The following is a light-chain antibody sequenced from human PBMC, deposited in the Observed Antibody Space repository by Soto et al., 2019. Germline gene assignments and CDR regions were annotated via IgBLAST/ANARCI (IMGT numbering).Light chain of an antibody. J-gene: IGLJ2*01. Sequence: QSALTQPPSVSGAPGQRVTISCTGSSSNIGSGYDVHWYQQLPGTAPKLLIYGNSNRPSGVPDRFSGSKSGTSASLAITGLQAEDEADYYCQSYASSLSVVFGGGTKLTVL. CDR2: GNS. CDR1: SSNIGSGYD. V-gene: IGLV1-40*01. CDR3: QSYASSLSVV.